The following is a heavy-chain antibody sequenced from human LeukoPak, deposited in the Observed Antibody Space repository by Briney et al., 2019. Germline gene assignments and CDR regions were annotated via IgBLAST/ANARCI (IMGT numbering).Heavy chain of an antibody. D-gene: IGHD3-16*01. V-gene: IGHV1-2*02. CDR2: INPDSGINPDNGGT. CDR3: ARDGGIYHDNSYTYFGPGDY. Sequence: ASVKVSCKASGYTFTGYYIHWVRQAPGQGLEWMGWINPDSGINPDNGGTNYAQRFQGRVTMTRDTSITTAYTELSGLRSDDTAVYYCARDGGIYHDNSYTYFGPGDYWGQGTLVTVSS. J-gene: IGHJ4*02. CDR1: GYTFTGYY.